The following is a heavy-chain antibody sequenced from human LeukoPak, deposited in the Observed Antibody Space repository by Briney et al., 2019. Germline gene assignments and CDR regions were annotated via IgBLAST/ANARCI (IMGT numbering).Heavy chain of an antibody. J-gene: IGHJ6*02. CDR1: GFTVSSNY. CDR3: ARAGVEEYSFWAGYYYGMDV. V-gene: IGHV3-53*01. CDR2: IYSGGST. Sequence: GGSLSLSCAASGFTVSSNYMSWVRQAPGKGLEWVSVIYSGGSTYYADSVKGRFTISRDNTKNTLYLQMNSLRAEDTAVYYCARAGVEEYSFWAGYYYGMDVWGQGTTVTVSS. D-gene: IGHD3/OR15-3a*01.